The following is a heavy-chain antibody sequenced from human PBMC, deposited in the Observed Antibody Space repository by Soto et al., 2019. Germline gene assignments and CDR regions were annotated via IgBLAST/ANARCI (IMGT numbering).Heavy chain of an antibody. J-gene: IGHJ5*01. V-gene: IGHV3-33*06. CDR1: GFTFSAYN. D-gene: IGHD2-8*02. Sequence: QVQLVESGGGVVQPGRSLRLSCVTSGFTFSAYNMHWVRQAPGKGLEWVGVVWFDGSLKYYGDSVKGRFSVSRDSSKNTVYLEMDSLRPDDTAVYYCAKALVVSQVTYNWLDSWGQGTLVTVSS. CDR3: AKALVVSQVTYNWLDS. CDR2: VWFDGSLK.